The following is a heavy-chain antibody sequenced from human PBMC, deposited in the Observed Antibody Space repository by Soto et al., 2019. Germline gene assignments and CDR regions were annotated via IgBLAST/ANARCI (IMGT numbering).Heavy chain of an antibody. CDR2: IYGNGGGI. Sequence: GGSLRLSCTASGLPHSSFAMMWVRQAPGKGLECVSGIYGNGGGIEYADSVKGRFTISRDNSKNTVYLQMTDLRADDTAVYYFAKDAVYNDGLWLMDHWGQGTQVTVSS. J-gene: IGHJ4*02. CDR1: GLPHSSFA. V-gene: IGHV3-23*01. D-gene: IGHD2-21*01. CDR3: AKDAVYNDGLWLMDH.